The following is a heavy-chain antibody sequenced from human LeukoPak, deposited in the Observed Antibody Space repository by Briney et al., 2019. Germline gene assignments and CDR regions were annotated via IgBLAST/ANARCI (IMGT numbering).Heavy chain of an antibody. CDR1: GGSISSSSYY. Sequence: SETLSLTCTVSGGSISSSSYYWGWTRQPPGKGLEWIGSIYYSGSTYYNPSLKSRVTISVDTSKNQFSLKLSSVTAADTAVYYCARLRRYYFDYWGQGTLVTVSS. CDR3: ARLRRYYFDY. CDR2: IYYSGST. J-gene: IGHJ4*02. V-gene: IGHV4-39*01. D-gene: IGHD5-12*01.